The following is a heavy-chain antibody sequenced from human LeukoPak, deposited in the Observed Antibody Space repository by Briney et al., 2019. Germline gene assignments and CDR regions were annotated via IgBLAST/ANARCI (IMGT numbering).Heavy chain of an antibody. Sequence: PSQTLSLTCTVSGGSISSGGYYWSWIRQHPGKGLEWIGYIYYSGSTYYNPSLKSRVTISVDTSKNQFSLKLSSVTAADTAVYYCARDGRRGVIQGRHHNWFDPWGQGTLVTVSS. CDR1: GGSISSGGYY. D-gene: IGHD3-10*01. CDR3: ARDGRRGVIQGRHHNWFDP. J-gene: IGHJ5*02. CDR2: IYYSGST. V-gene: IGHV4-31*03.